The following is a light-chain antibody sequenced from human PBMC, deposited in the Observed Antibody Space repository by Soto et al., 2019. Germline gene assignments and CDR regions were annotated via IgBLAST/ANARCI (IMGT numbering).Light chain of an antibody. CDR3: QQYYSTPTWT. J-gene: IGKJ1*01. CDR1: QRGLYSSNNKNY. Sequence: DIVMTQSPDSLAVSLGERATINCKSSQRGLYSSNNKNYLAWYQQKPGQPPKLLIYWASTRESGVPDRFSGSGSVTDFTLTISSLQAEDVAVYYCQQYYSTPTWTFGQGTKVEIK. V-gene: IGKV4-1*01. CDR2: WAS.